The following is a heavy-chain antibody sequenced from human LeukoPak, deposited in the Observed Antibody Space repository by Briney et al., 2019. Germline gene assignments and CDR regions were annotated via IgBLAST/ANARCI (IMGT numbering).Heavy chain of an antibody. CDR3: ARDRPNYYESNGHYYRRDGDY. D-gene: IGHD3-22*01. V-gene: IGHV3-21*04. CDR2: ISSSSSYI. J-gene: IGHJ4*02. CDR1: GFTFSSYS. Sequence: PGGSLRLSCAASGFTFSSYSMNWVRQAPGKGLEWVSSISSSSSYIYYADSVKGRFTISRDNAKNSLYLQMNSLRAEDTAIYYCARDRPNYYESNGHYYRRDGDYWGQGTLVTVSS.